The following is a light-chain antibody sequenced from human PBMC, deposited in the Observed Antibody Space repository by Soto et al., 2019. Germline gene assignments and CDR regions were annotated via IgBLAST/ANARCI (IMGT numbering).Light chain of an antibody. V-gene: IGLV2-11*01. CDR1: SSDVGGYNY. CDR3: CSYAGSPRYV. J-gene: IGLJ1*01. CDR2: DVS. Sequence: SALTQPRSVSGSPGQSVTISCTGTSSDVGGYNYVSWYQQHPGKAPKVMIYDVSERPSGVPDRFSGSKSGNTASLTISGLQAEDEDDYYCCSYAGSPRYVFGTGTKLTVL.